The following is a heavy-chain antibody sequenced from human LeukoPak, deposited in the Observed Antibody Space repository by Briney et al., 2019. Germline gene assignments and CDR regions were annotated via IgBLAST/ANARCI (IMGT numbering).Heavy chain of an antibody. J-gene: IGHJ4*02. CDR1: GGSISSSSYY. CDR3: ARDRVDYGDSPPSTFDY. CDR2: IYYSGST. D-gene: IGHD4-17*01. V-gene: IGHV4-39*07. Sequence: SETLSLTCTVSGGSISSSSYYWGWIRQPPGKGLEWIGSIYYSGSTYYNPSLKSRVTISVDTSKNQFSLKLSSVTAADAAVYYCARDRVDYGDSPPSTFDYWGQGTLVTVSS.